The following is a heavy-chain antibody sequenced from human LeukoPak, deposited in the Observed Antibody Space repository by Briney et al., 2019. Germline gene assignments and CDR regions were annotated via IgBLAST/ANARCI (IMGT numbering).Heavy chain of an antibody. J-gene: IGHJ5*02. CDR2: IDPADSYT. CDR3: ATHPAVSIWIDP. D-gene: IGHD2/OR15-2a*01. CDR1: GYTFTSRW. Sequence: GESLDFSGKGSGYTFTSRWSSWVRQMPGKGLEWMGRIDPADSYTIYSPSFQGHVTISHDKSISTAYLPWSSLKASDTAMYYCATHPAVSIWIDPCGHGNLVTVSS. V-gene: IGHV5-10-1*01.